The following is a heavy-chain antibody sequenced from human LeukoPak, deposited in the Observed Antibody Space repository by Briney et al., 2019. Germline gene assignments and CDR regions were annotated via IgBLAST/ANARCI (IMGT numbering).Heavy chain of an antibody. Sequence: GGSLRLSCAASGFTFSSYSMNWVRQAPGKGLEWVSSSSRSSNYKYYADSGKGRFTISRAHAKNTLYLQMNSLRADETALYCCAKEAPRYGLISPPSFDPWGQGTLVTVSS. D-gene: IGHD3-9*01. CDR3: AKEAPRYGLISPPSFDP. V-gene: IGHV3-21*01. CDR1: GFTFSSYS. J-gene: IGHJ5*02. CDR2: SSRSSNYK.